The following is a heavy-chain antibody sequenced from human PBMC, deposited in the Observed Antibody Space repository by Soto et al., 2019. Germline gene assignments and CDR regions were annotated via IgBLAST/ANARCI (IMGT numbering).Heavy chain of an antibody. D-gene: IGHD3-22*01. CDR3: ARSRIYDSSGYYMWDYYYGMEV. V-gene: IGHV5-51*01. J-gene: IGHJ6*02. CDR2: IYPGDSDT. Sequence: PGESQKISCEGCGYSFTRYWIGWVRQMPGKGLEWMGIIYPGDSDTRYSPSFQGQVTISADKSISTAYLQWSSLKASDTAMYYCARSRIYDSSGYYMWDYYYGMEVWGQGTTVTVSS. CDR1: GYSFTRYW.